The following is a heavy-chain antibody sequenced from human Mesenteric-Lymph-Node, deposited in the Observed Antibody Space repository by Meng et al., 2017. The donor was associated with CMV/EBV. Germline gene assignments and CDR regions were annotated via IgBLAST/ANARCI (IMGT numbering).Heavy chain of an antibody. V-gene: IGHV3-9*01. D-gene: IGHD2-2*01. CDR3: AKGTDCPSGYCSSTTWDYYYGMDV. Sequence: GGSLRLSCEASGFRFDDYGMHWVRQAPGKGLEWVSSISWNSYSIGYADSVKGRFTISRDNAKNSLHLQMNSLSAEDTALYYCAKGTDCPSGYCSSTTWDYYYGMDVWGQGTTVTVSS. CDR2: ISWNSYSI. CDR1: GFRFDDYG. J-gene: IGHJ6*02.